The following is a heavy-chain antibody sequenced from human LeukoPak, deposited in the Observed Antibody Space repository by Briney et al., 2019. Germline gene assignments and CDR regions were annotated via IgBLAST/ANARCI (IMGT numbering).Heavy chain of an antibody. Sequence: GESLRISCQGSRYNFTRYLISWVRQIPGKGREWMGMIDTSDSYTNYRQSFKGHVTISGDNSMSTAYLQRGSLKAEDTAVYYCARSQIGLQGYCFMDFWGQGTRVTVSS. CDR1: RYNFTRYL. CDR3: ARSQIGLQGYCFMDF. J-gene: IGHJ6*02. V-gene: IGHV5-10-1*01. D-gene: IGHD1-26*01. CDR2: IDTSDSYT.